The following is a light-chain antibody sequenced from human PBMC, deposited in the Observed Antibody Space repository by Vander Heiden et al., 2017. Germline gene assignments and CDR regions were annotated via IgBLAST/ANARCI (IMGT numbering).Light chain of an antibody. J-gene: IGLJ2*01. CDR1: ALPKQF. CDR2: KDS. CDR3: QSADSSGSYVV. Sequence: SYELTQPPSMSLSPGQTATITCSGDALPKQFAYWYQQKSGQAPVLVIFKDSQRPSGISERISGSSSGTTVTLTISGVRAEDEADYYCQSADSSGSYVVFGGGTKLTVL. V-gene: IGLV3-25*03.